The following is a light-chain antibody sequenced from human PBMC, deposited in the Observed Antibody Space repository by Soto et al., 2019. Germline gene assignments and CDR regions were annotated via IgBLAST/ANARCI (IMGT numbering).Light chain of an antibody. CDR3: QQYGSSSTWT. CDR2: AAS. CDR1: QRVSSAY. Sequence: EIVLTQSPGTLSLSPGERATLSCRASQRVSSAYLAWYQHKPGQPPTLLIYAASSRVTGIPDRFSGSGSGTDFTLTISRLEPEYFAVYYCQQYGSSSTWTFGQGTKVEIK. J-gene: IGKJ1*01. V-gene: IGKV3-20*01.